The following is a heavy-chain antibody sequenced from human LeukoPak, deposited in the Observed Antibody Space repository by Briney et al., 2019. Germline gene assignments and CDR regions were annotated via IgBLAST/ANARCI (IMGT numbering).Heavy chain of an antibody. Sequence: PGGSLRLSRAASGFTFSNSAMSWVRLAPGQGLEWVSAIGGSNVPNTWYADSVKGRFTISRDNSKSTLFLQMRSLRVEDTALYYCVKFAPGLLSADWFDPWGQGTLVTVSS. V-gene: IGHV3-23*01. D-gene: IGHD3-10*01. CDR1: GFTFSNSA. CDR3: VKFAPGLLSADWFDP. J-gene: IGHJ5*02. CDR2: IGGSNVPNT.